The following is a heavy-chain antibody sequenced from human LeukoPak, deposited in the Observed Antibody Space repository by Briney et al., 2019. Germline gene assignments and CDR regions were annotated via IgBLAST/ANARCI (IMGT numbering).Heavy chain of an antibody. V-gene: IGHV3-23*01. CDR3: AKDSFDHNGVYDAFDI. D-gene: IGHD3-16*01. CDR2: IGSTER. CDR1: GFNFNIFA. J-gene: IGHJ3*02. Sequence: PGGSLGLSCAASGFNFNIFAMSWVRQAPGKGLKWVSSIGSTERYYADSVKGRFTISRDNSKNTLYLQMSSLTAEDTAVYYCAKDSFDHNGVYDAFDIWGQGTLVTVSS.